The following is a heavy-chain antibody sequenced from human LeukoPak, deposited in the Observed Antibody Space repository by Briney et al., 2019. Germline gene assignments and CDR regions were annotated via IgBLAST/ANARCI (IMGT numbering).Heavy chain of an antibody. J-gene: IGHJ3*02. D-gene: IGHD5-18*01. CDR2: ISGSGGST. Sequence: GGSLRLSCAASGFTFSSYAMSWVRQAPGKGLEWVSAISGSGGSTYYADSVKGRFTISRDNSKNTLYLQMNSLRAEDTAVYYYAKDKAAMVTPDAFDIWGQGTMVTVSS. V-gene: IGHV3-23*01. CDR1: GFTFSSYA. CDR3: AKDKAAMVTPDAFDI.